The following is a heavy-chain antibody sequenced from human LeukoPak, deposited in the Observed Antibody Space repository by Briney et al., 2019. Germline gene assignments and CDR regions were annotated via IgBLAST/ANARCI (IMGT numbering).Heavy chain of an antibody. CDR3: ARETILNWFDP. CDR1: GGSISSGGYY. CDR2: IYYSGST. D-gene: IGHD1-14*01. V-gene: IGHV4-31*03. J-gene: IGHJ5*02. Sequence: PSEILSLTCTVSGGSISSGGYYWSWIRQHPGKGLEWIGYIYYSGSTYYNPSLKSRVTISVDTSKNQFSLKLSSVAAADTAVYYCARETILNWFDPWGQGTLVTVSS.